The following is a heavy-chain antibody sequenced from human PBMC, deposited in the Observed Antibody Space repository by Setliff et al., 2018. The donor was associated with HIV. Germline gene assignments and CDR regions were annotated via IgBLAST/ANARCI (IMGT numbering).Heavy chain of an antibody. V-gene: IGHV4-4*02. J-gene: IGHJ4*02. Sequence: SETLSLTCAVSSGSITSSNWWNWVRQPAGKGLEWIGRIYSSGITNYNPSLKSRLTISLDTSKNQFSLQVTSVTAADTAVYYCARLAPAMVYELDYWGPGMLVTVSS. CDR2: IYSSGIT. CDR1: SGSITSSNW. D-gene: IGHD5-18*01. CDR3: ARLAPAMVYELDY.